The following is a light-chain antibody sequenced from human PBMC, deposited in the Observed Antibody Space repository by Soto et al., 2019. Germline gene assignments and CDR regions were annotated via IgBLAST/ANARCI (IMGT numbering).Light chain of an antibody. CDR3: QQRNNWPPT. Sequence: DTVLIQSPATLSLSPGERATLSCRASHTVANFLAWYQHKAGQAPRLLIYDVSNRATGIPARFSGSGSGTDFTLTISSLEPDDFAVYYCQQRNNWPPTFGGGTNVEIK. V-gene: IGKV3-11*01. CDR2: DVS. J-gene: IGKJ4*01. CDR1: HTVANF.